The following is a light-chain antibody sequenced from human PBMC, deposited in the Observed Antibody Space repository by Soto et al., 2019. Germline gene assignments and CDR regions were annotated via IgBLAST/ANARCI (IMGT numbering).Light chain of an antibody. J-gene: IGLJ1*01. CDR1: GSDVGGYNY. CDR3: SSFTADNTQV. V-gene: IGLV2-14*03. Sequence: QSVLTQPASVSGSPGQPLTISCAGSGSDVGGYNYVSWYQQHPGKAPKLIIYDVSSRPSGVSIRFSGSKSVNTASLTISGLLAEDEADYYCSSFTADNTQVFGTGTKVTVL. CDR2: DVS.